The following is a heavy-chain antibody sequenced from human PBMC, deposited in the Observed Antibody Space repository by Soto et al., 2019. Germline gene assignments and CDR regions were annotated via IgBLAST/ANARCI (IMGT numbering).Heavy chain of an antibody. J-gene: IGHJ4*02. CDR2: IKRDGSTT. CDR3: AKDNPTIAY. D-gene: IGHD1-1*01. Sequence: PGGSLRLSCAASGFTFSDYWMHWVRQAPGKGLEWVSRIKRDGSTTNYADSVKGRFTISRDNSKNSLFLQMSSLRPDDTALYYCAKDNPTIAYWGQGTLVTVSS. CDR1: GFTFSDYW. V-gene: IGHV3-74*01.